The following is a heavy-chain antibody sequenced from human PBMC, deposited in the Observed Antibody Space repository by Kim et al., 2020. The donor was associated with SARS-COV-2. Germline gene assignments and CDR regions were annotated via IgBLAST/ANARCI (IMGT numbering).Heavy chain of an antibody. D-gene: IGHD1-26*01. Sequence: GGSLRLSCAASGFTFSSYWMGWVRQAPGKGLEWVANIKKDGSEKNYVDSVRGRFTISRDNAKNTLYVQMNSLRAEDTAVYYCARDHEGALDYWGQGTLVTVSS. J-gene: IGHJ4*02. V-gene: IGHV3-7*03. CDR2: IKKDGSEK. CDR1: GFTFSSYW. CDR3: ARDHEGALDY.